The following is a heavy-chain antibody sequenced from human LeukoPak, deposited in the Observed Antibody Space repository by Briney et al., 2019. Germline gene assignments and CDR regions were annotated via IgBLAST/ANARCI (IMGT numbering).Heavy chain of an antibody. Sequence: PGGSLRLSCTASGFTFRSYGMNWVRQAPGKGLEWVSSISSSGSYIYYADSVKGRFTISRDNAKNSLYLQMNSLRAEDTAIYYCAYYYGSGSYFRFDYWGQGILVTVSS. CDR3: AYYYGSGSYFRFDY. V-gene: IGHV3-21*01. CDR2: ISSSGSYI. D-gene: IGHD3-10*01. CDR1: GFTFRSYG. J-gene: IGHJ4*02.